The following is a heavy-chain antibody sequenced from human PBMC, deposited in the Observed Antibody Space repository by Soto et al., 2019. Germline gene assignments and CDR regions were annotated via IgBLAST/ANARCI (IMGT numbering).Heavy chain of an antibody. CDR3: ARKFHYYDSSGYYFLGKGFDY. CDR1: GFKISSSS. CDR2: ISDSGSNT. J-gene: IGHJ4*02. Sequence: GGSLRLSCAAFGFKISSSSMNWVRQAPGRGLEWVAYISDSGSNTLYADSVKGRFTVSRDTAKNSLYLQMNSLRAEDTAVYYCARKFHYYDSSGYYFLGKGFDYWGQGTLVTVSS. V-gene: IGHV3-48*01. D-gene: IGHD3-22*01.